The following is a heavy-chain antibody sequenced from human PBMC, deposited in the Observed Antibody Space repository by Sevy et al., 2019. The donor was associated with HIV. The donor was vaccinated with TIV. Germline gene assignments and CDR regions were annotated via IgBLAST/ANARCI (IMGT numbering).Heavy chain of an antibody. D-gene: IGHD6-13*01. CDR2: IYSSGTT. J-gene: IGHJ5*02. CDR1: GFDVSNNY. Sequence: GGSLRPSCAGSGFDVSNNYMSWVRQAPGKGLEWVSIIYSSGTTYYADSVKGRFTISRDKSKNTVYLQMSSLRADDTAFYHCARDYSRRPGWFDPWGQGTLVTVSS. V-gene: IGHV3-53*01. CDR3: ARDYSRRPGWFDP.